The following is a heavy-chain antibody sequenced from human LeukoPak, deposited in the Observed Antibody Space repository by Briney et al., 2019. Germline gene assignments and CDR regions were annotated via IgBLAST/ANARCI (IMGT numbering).Heavy chain of an antibody. Sequence: GGSLRLSCAASGFIFGKSWMHWVRQAPGKGLVLVSRTDGSSTTYADSVKGRFTISRDKAKNTLYLHMNSLRAEDTTIYYCARALGSVADFWGQGTMVTVSS. CDR2: TDGSST. CDR1: GFIFGKSW. CDR3: ARALGSVADF. V-gene: IGHV3-74*01. D-gene: IGHD6-6*01. J-gene: IGHJ4*02.